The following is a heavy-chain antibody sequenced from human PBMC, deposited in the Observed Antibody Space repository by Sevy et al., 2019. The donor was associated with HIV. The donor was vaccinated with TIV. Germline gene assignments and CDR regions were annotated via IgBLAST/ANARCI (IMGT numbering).Heavy chain of an antibody. CDR2: IKSKTDGGTT. D-gene: IGHD3-3*01. CDR3: TTDTYYDFWSGYYIGGG. J-gene: IGHJ4*02. Sequence: GGSLRLSCAASGFTFSNAWMSWVRQAPGKGLEWVGRIKSKTDGGTTDYAAPGKGRFTISRDDSKNTLYLQMNSLKTEDTAVYYCTTDTYYDFWSGYYIGGGWSQGTLVTVSS. V-gene: IGHV3-15*01. CDR1: GFTFSNAW.